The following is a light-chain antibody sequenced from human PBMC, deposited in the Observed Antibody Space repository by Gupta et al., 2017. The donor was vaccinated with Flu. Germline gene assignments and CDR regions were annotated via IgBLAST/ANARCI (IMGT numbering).Light chain of an antibody. CDR1: SSDVGSYNL. CDR3: CSYAGSSGYV. V-gene: IGLV2-23*01. CDR2: EGS. Sequence: QSALTQPASVSASPGQSITISSTGTSSDVGSYNLVSWYQQHPGKAPKLMIYEGSKRPSGVSNRFSGSKSGNTASLTISGLQAEDEADYYCCSYAGSSGYVFGTGTKVTVL. J-gene: IGLJ1*01.